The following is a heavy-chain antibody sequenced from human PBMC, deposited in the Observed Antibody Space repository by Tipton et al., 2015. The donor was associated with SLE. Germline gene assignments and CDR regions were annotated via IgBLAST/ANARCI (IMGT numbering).Heavy chain of an antibody. CDR2: IYYSGST. CDR3: ARAAGYYSSFFQH. D-gene: IGHD3-9*01. Sequence: TLSLTCTVSGGSISSGDYYWSWIRQPPGKGLEWIGYIYYSGSTYYNPSLKSRVTISVDTSKNQFSLSLSSLTAADAAVYYCARAAGYYSSFFQHWGQGTLVTVS. J-gene: IGHJ1*01. V-gene: IGHV4-30-4*01. CDR1: GGSISSGDYY.